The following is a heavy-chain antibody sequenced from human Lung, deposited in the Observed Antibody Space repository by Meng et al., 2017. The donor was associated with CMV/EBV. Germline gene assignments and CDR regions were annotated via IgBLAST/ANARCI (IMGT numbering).Heavy chain of an antibody. CDR3: ARDNPYYDFWSGYYGYYFDY. J-gene: IGHJ4*02. V-gene: IGHV3-74*01. Sequence: ESXKISXAASGFIFSSYWMHWVRQAPGKGLVWVSRINSDGSSTSYADSVKGRFTISRDNAKNTLYLQMNSLRAEDTAVYYCARDNPYYDFWSGYYGYYFDYWGQGTLVTSPQ. CDR1: GFIFSSYW. CDR2: INSDGSST. D-gene: IGHD3-3*01.